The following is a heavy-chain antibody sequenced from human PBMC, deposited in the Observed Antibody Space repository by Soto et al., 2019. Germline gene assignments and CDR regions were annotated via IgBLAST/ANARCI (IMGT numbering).Heavy chain of an antibody. CDR1: GFTFSSYW. Sequence: HPGGSLRLSCAASGFTFSSYWMHWVRQAPGKGLVWVSRINSHGSSTSYADSVKGRFTISRDNAKNTLYLQMNSLRAEDTAVYYCAREVPTGGYNWFDPWGQGTLVTVSS. D-gene: IGHD4-4*01. CDR3: AREVPTGGYNWFDP. J-gene: IGHJ5*02. V-gene: IGHV3-74*01. CDR2: INSHGSST.